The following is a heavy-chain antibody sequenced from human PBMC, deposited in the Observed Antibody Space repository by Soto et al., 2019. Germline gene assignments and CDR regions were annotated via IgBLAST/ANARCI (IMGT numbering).Heavy chain of an antibody. CDR3: VKTRLAVRELMGYYYGMDL. Sequence: EMQLVESGGGLVPPGGSLGLSCSASGFTFGNFAMHWVRQAPGKGLEHVSTISADGGSAYYADSVKARFTISRDNSKNTLYLQLGSLRPEDTAVFYYVKTRLAVRELMGYYYGMDLWGQGTTVTVSS. J-gene: IGHJ6*02. CDR2: ISADGGSA. D-gene: IGHD3-10*01. V-gene: IGHV3-64D*06. CDR1: GFTFGNFA.